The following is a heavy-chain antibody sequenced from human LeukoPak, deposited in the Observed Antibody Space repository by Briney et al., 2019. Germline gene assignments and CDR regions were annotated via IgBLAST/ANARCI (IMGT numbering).Heavy chain of an antibody. V-gene: IGHV1-18*01. D-gene: IGHD3-22*01. CDR1: GYTFTSDG. CDR3: ARDSRNYYDSSGYSY. Sequence: GASVKLSCKASGYTFTSDGISWVRQAPGQGLEWVGWISAYNGNTNYAQKLQGRVTMTTDTSTSTAYMELRSLRSDDTAVYYCARDSRNYYDSSGYSYWGQGTLVTVSS. J-gene: IGHJ4*02. CDR2: ISAYNGNT.